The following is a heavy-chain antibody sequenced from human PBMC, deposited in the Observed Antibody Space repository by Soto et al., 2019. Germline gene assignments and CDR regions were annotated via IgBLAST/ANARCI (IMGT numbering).Heavy chain of an antibody. CDR3: AKAHAGRGYSYGSFDY. CDR1: GFTFSSYS. J-gene: IGHJ4*02. D-gene: IGHD5-18*01. Sequence: GGSLRLSCAASGFTFSSYSMNWVRQAPGKGLEWVSYISSSSSTIYYADSVKGRFTISRDNAKNSLYLQMNSLRAEDTAVYYCAKAHAGRGYSYGSFDYWGQGTLVTVSS. CDR2: ISSSSSTI. V-gene: IGHV3-48*01.